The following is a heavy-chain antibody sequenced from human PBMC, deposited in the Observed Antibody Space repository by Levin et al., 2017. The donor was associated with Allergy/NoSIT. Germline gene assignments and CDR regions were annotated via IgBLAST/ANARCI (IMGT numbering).Heavy chain of an antibody. D-gene: IGHD1-26*01. V-gene: IGHV4-59*08. J-gene: IGHJ4*02. Sequence: SQTLSLTCTVSGGSIRNSYWSWLRQPPGKGLEWIGYISHGGSTNYNPSLESRVTISVDTSKNQFSLRLSSVTAADTAVYYCARQGGGTDYAGGFDYWGQGTLVTVSS. CDR1: GGSIRNSY. CDR3: ARQGGGTDYAGGFDY. CDR2: ISHGGST.